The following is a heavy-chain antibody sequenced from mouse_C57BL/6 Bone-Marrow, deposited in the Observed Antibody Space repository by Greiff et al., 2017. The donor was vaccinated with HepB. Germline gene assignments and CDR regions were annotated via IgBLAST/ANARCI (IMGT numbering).Heavy chain of an antibody. V-gene: IGHV1-64*01. J-gene: IGHJ4*01. CDR1: GYTFTSYW. Sequence: QVQLQQPGAELVKPGASVKLSCKASGYTFTSYWMHWVKQRPGQGLEWIGMIHPNSGSTNYNEKFKSKATLTVDKSSSTAYMQLSSLTSEDSAVYYCEIYYGNYDAMDYWGQGTSVTVSS. CDR2: IHPNSGST. CDR3: EIYYGNYDAMDY. D-gene: IGHD2-1*01.